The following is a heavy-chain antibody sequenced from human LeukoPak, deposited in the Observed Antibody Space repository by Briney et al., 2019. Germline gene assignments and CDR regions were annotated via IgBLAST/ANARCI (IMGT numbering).Heavy chain of an antibody. D-gene: IGHD4-17*01. CDR1: GGAISSGGYY. J-gene: IGHJ4*02. Sequence: SETLSLTCTVSGGAISSGGYYWSWIRQHPGKGLEWIGYIYYSGTTYYNPSLNSRVTISIDASKNQFSLKLRSVTAADTAVYYCARADVNYGDYVWLRSPFDYWGQGTLVTVSS. CDR3: ARADVNYGDYVWLRSPFDY. CDR2: IYYSGTT. V-gene: IGHV4-31*03.